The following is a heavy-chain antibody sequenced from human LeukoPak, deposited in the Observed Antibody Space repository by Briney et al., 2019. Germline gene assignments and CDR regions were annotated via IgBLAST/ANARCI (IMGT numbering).Heavy chain of an antibody. D-gene: IGHD2-15*01. J-gene: IGHJ3*02. V-gene: IGHV3-64*01. CDR3: ASGPGRGGGAFDI. Sequence: GGSLRLSCAASGFTFSSYAMHWVRQAPGKRLEYVSAISSNGGSTYYANSVKGRFTISRDNSKNTLYLQMGSLRAEDMAVYYCASGPGRGGGAFDIWGQGTMVTVSS. CDR2: ISSNGGST. CDR1: GFTFSSYA.